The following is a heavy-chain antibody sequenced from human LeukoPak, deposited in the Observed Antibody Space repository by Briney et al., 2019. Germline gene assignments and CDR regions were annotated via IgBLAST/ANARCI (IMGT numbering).Heavy chain of an antibody. CDR3: AGDGDGFEYFRY. CDR1: GSTLNQYV. CDR2: IVPVFDTP. J-gene: IGHJ1*01. Sequence: ALVKVSCKASGSTLNQYVISWVRQAPGQGLEWMGGIVPVFDTPNYAQKFQGRITITADESTTTGYLELSGLRSEDTAVYYCAGDGDGFEYFRYWGQGTLVTVSS. D-gene: IGHD5-24*01. V-gene: IGHV1-69*13.